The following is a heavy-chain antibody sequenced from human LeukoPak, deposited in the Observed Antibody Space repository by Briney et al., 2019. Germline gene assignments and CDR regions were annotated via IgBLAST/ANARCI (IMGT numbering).Heavy chain of an antibody. D-gene: IGHD3-3*01. CDR1: GGSISSYY. Sequence: SETLSLTCTVSGGSISSYYWSWIRQPPGKGLEWIGYIYYSGSTNYNPSLKCRVTISVDTSKNQFSLKLSSVTAADTAVYYCARLMRDDFWSGYILGMDVWGQGTTVTVSS. CDR2: IYYSGST. CDR3: ARLMRDDFWSGYILGMDV. V-gene: IGHV4-59*08. J-gene: IGHJ6*02.